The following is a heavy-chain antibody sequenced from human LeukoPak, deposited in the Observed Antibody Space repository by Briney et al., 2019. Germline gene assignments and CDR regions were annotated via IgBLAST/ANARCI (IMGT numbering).Heavy chain of an antibody. CDR2: IYYSGST. D-gene: IGHD6-13*01. J-gene: IGHJ4*02. CDR1: GDSISSSSSY. Sequence: SETLSLTCTVSGDSISSSSSYWGWIRQPPGEGLEWIGSIYYSGSTYYNTSLKSRVTISVDTSKNQFSLKLSSVTAADTAVYYCARLGNSSWAFDYWGQGTLVTVSS. CDR3: ARLGNSSWAFDY. V-gene: IGHV4-39*01.